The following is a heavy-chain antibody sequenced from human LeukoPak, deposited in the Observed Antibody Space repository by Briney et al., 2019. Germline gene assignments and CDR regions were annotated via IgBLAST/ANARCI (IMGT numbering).Heavy chain of an antibody. Sequence: GRSLRLSCAASGFTFTSYAMTWVRQAPGRGLEWVSTIGSGGSDTYYANSVKGRFIISRDNSKNTLSLQMNSLRAEDTAVYYCAQDRVPGTSPKLDYWGQGTLVTVSS. CDR2: IGSGGSDT. CDR1: GFTFTSYA. J-gene: IGHJ4*02. CDR3: AQDRVPGTSPKLDY. D-gene: IGHD1-7*01. V-gene: IGHV3-23*01.